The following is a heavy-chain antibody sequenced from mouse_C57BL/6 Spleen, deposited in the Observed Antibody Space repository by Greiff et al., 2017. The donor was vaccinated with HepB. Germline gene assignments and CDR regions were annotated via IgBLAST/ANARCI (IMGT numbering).Heavy chain of an antibody. CDR1: GYTFTDYE. Sequence: QVQLQQSGAELVRPGASVTLSCKASGYTFTDYEMHWVKQTPVHGLEWIGAIDPETGGTAYNQKFKGKAILTADKSSSTAYMELRSLTSEDSAVYYCTRYQPVRSYAMDYWGQGTSVTVSS. CDR2: IDPETGGT. V-gene: IGHV1-15*01. CDR3: TRYQPVRSYAMDY. J-gene: IGHJ4*01.